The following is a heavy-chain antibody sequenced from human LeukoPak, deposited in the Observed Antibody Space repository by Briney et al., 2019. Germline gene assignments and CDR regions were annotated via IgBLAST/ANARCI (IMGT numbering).Heavy chain of an antibody. V-gene: IGHV1-18*01. CDR3: ARDQGYYDYVWGSYPNYYYYYGMDV. J-gene: IGHJ6*02. CDR1: GYTFTSYG. CDR2: ISAYNGNT. Sequence: ASVKVSCKASGYTFTSYGISWVRQAPGQGLEWVGWISAYNGNTNYAQKLQGRVTMTTDTSTSTAYMELRSLRSDDTAVYYCARDQGYYDYVWGSYPNYYYYYGMDVWGQGTTVTVSS. D-gene: IGHD3-16*02.